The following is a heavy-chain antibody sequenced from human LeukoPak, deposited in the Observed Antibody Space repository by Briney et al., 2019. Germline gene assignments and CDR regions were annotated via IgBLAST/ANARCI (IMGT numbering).Heavy chain of an antibody. CDR1: GGSFSSYY. CDR3: ASSDSGDYYYGMDV. D-gene: IGHD2-21*02. J-gene: IGHJ6*02. V-gene: IGHV4-59*01. CDR2: IYYSGST. Sequence: SETLSLTCAVYGGSFSSYYWSWIRQPPGKGLEWIGYIYYSGSTNYNPSLKSRVTISVDTSKNQFSLKLSSVTAADTAVYYCASSDSGDYYYGMDVWGQGTTVTVSS.